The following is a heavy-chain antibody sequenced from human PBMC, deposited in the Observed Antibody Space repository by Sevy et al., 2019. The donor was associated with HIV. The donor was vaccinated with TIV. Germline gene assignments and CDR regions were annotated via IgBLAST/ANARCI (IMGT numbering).Heavy chain of an antibody. D-gene: IGHD6-13*01. CDR1: GFTFSNFG. V-gene: IGHV3-30*02. J-gene: IGHJ4*02. CDR3: AKDLAGPGRRYFDY. CDR2: IRYDGSDK. Sequence: WGSLRLSCTASGFTFSNFGMHWVRQVPGKGLEWVTFIRYDGSDKYYAASVKGRFTISRDDSKNMLYLQMDSLRAEDTAIYYCAKDLAGPGRRYFDYWGQGTLVTVSS.